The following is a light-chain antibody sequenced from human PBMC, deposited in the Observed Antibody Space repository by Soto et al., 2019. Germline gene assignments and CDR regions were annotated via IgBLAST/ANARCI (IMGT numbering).Light chain of an antibody. J-gene: IGKJ2*01. Sequence: EIVMTQSPLSLPVTPGEPASISCRSIQSLLHSNGYNYLDWYLQKPGQSPQLLIYLGSNRASGVPDRFSGSGSGTDFTLKISRVEAEDVGVYYCMQALQTPSYTFGQGTKLEIK. CDR2: LGS. CDR3: MQALQTPSYT. V-gene: IGKV2-28*01. CDR1: QSLLHSNGYNY.